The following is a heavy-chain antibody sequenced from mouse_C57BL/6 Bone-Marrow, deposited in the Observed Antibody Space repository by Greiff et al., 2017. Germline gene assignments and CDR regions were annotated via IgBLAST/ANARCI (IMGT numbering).Heavy chain of an antibody. Sequence: EVKLMESGPELVKPGDSVKISCKASGYSFTGYFMNWVMQSHGKSLEWIGRINPYNGDTFYNQKFKGKATLTVDKSSSTAHMELRSLTSEDSAVYYCARPYYYGSSYGYFDVWGTGTTVTVSS. CDR2: INPYNGDT. CDR1: GYSFTGYF. CDR3: ARPYYYGSSYGYFDV. J-gene: IGHJ1*03. V-gene: IGHV1-20*01. D-gene: IGHD1-1*01.